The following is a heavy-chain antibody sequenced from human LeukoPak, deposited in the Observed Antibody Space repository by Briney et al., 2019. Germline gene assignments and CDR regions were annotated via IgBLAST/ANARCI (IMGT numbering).Heavy chain of an antibody. CDR1: GYTFTGYH. CDR2: INPNSGGT. V-gene: IGHV1-2*02. CDR3: ARDLRSSSSGDYYYGMDV. D-gene: IGHD6-6*01. J-gene: IGHJ6*02. Sequence: ASVKVSCKASGYTFTGYHMHWVRQAPGQGLEWMGWINPNSGGTNYAQKFQGRVTMTRDTSISTAYMELSRLRSDDTAVYYCARDLRSSSSGDYYYGMDVWGQGTTVTVSS.